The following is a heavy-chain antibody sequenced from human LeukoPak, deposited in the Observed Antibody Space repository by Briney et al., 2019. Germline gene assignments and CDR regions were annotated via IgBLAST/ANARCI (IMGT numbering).Heavy chain of an antibody. D-gene: IGHD4-11*01. CDR2: IYYSGST. CDR1: GGSISSSSYY. V-gene: IGHV4-39*07. J-gene: IGHJ4*02. Sequence: PSETLSLTCTVSGGSISSSSYYWGWIRQPPGKGLEWIGSIYYSGSTYYNPSLKSRVTISVDTSKNQFSLKLSSVTAADTAVYYCAREPRGGVQYSFDYWGQGTLVTVSS. CDR3: AREPRGGVQYSFDY.